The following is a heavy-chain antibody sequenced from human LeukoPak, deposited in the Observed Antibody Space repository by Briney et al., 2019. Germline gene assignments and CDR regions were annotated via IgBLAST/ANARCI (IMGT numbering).Heavy chain of an antibody. CDR1: GGSITSGSYY. J-gene: IGHJ4*02. D-gene: IGHD3-16*01. CDR2: IYYNGGA. Sequence: SETLSLTCTVSGGSITSGSYYWGWIRQPPGKGLEWIGSIYYNGGAYYNPSLKSRVTISVDTSKNQFSLKLSSVTAADTAVYYCAREVGRVTTSFDYWGQGTLVTVSS. V-gene: IGHV4-39*07. CDR3: AREVGRVTTSFDY.